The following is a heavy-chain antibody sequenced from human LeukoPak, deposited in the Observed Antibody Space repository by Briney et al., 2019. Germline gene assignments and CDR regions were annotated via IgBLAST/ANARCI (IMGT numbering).Heavy chain of an antibody. CDR1: GYTLTELS. D-gene: IGHD3-22*01. J-gene: IGHJ3*02. Sequence: ASVKVSCTVSGYTLTELSMHWVRQAPGKGLEWMGGFDPEDGETIYAQKFQGRVTMTEDTSTDTAYMELSSLRSEDTAVYYCATDRYYDSSGYYHDAFDIWGQGTMVTVSS. CDR2: FDPEDGET. CDR3: ATDRYYDSSGYYHDAFDI. V-gene: IGHV1-24*01.